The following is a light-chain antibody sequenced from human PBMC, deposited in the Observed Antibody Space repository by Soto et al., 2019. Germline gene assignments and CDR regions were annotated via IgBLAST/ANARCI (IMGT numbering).Light chain of an antibody. V-gene: IGLV2-23*02. J-gene: IGLJ1*01. CDR1: SSDVGSYNL. Sequence: SVLTQPAAVSGSPGQSITISCTGTSSDVGSYNLVSWYQQHPGKAPKLMIYEVSKRPSGVSNRFSGSKSGNTASLTISGLQAEDEADYYCCSYAGSSTLYVFVTGTKVTVL. CDR3: CSYAGSSTLYV. CDR2: EVS.